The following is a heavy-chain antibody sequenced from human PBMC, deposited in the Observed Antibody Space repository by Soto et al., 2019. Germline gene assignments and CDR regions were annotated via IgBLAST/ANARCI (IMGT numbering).Heavy chain of an antibody. J-gene: IGHJ4*02. D-gene: IGHD3-10*01. CDR2: ISTSSSYI. CDR3: ARAATLWFGGSDY. CDR1: GFTFSSYF. Sequence: EVQLVESGGGLVKPGGSLRLSCAASGFTFSSYFMNWVHQAPGKGLEWVSSISTSSSYIYYADSVKGRLTISRDNAKNSLYLQMNSLRAADTAVYYCARAATLWFGGSDYWGQGTLVTVSS. V-gene: IGHV3-21*01.